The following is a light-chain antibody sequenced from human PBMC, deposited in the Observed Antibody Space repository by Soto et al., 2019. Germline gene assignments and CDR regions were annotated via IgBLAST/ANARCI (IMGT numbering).Light chain of an antibody. Sequence: EIVLTQSPATLSLSPGERATLSCRASQSVGSSLAWYQQKPGQAPRLLIYDASNRATGIPARFSGSGSGTDFTLTISSLEPEDFAVYYCLQRGDWPPLTFGQGTKVEIK. CDR1: QSVGSS. V-gene: IGKV3-11*01. J-gene: IGKJ1*01. CDR3: LQRGDWPPLT. CDR2: DAS.